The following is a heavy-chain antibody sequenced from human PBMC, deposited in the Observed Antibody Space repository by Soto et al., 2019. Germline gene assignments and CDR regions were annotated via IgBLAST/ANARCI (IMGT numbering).Heavy chain of an antibody. D-gene: IGHD6-19*01. V-gene: IGHV3-30*03. CDR2: ISFDGSNK. CDR1: GFTFSSYG. J-gene: IGHJ5*02. Sequence: GGSLRLSCAASGFTFSSYGMHWFRQAPDKGLEWVAVISFDGSNKYYADSVKGRFTISRDNSKNTLYLQMNSLRAEDTAVYFCAEWLVLDAWGQGTLVTVSS. CDR3: AEWLVLDA.